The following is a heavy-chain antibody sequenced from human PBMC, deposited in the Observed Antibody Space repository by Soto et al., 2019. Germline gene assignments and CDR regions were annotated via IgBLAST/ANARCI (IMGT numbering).Heavy chain of an antibody. CDR2: INPNTGGR. V-gene: IGHV1-2*02. D-gene: IGHD4-17*01. CDR3: TRTQGYGGFYGIDV. CDR1: GYSLTDYY. Sequence: GASVKVSCKASGYSLTDYYIHWVRQAPGQGLEWMGWINPNTGGRNYARKFQDRVTMTRDTSISTAYMELNRLIYDDAAIYYCTRTQGYGGFYGIDVWGQGTTVTVSS. J-gene: IGHJ6*02.